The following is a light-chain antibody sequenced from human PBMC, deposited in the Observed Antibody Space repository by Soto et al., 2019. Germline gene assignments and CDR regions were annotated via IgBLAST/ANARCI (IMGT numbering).Light chain of an antibody. V-gene: IGLV1-44*01. CDR2: SND. Sequence: QAVVTQPPSASVSPGQRVTISCSGSRSNIGTNTVNWYQHLPGTAPKLLIFSNDQRPSGVPDRFSGSKSGTSASLAISGLQAEDEAVYYCSSYTSSSTLEVVFGGGTKLTVL. CDR1: RSNIGTNT. CDR3: SSYTSSSTLEVV. J-gene: IGLJ2*01.